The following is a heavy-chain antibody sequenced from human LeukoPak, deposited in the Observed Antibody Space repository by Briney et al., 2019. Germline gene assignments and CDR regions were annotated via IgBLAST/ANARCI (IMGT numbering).Heavy chain of an antibody. D-gene: IGHD3-10*01. CDR1: GFTFDDYA. CDR2: ISWNSGSI. Sequence: GGSLRLSCAASGFTFDDYAMHWVRQAPGKGLEWVSGISWNSGSIGYADSVKGRFTISRDNAKNSLYLQMNSLRAEDTALYHCAIGFDYYGSGRPYDYWGQGTLVTVSS. CDR3: AIGFDYYGSGRPYDY. V-gene: IGHV3-9*01. J-gene: IGHJ4*02.